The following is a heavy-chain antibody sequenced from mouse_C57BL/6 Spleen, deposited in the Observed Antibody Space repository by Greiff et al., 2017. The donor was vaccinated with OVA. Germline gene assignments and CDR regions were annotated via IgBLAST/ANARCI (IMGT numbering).Heavy chain of an antibody. CDR2: IYPGSGNT. J-gene: IGHJ1*03. CDR1: GYTFTDYY. D-gene: IGHD1-1*01. Sequence: QVQLKESGPELVKPGASVKISCKASGYTFTDYYINWVKQRPGQGLEWIGWIYPGSGNTKYNEKFKGKATLTVDTSSSTAYMQLSSLTSEDSAVYFCARGDYYGSSYDWYFDVWGTGTTVTVSS. CDR3: ARGDYYGSSYDWYFDV. V-gene: IGHV1-84*01.